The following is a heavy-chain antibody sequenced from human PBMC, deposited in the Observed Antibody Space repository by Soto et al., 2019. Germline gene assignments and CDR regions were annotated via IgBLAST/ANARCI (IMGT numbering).Heavy chain of an antibody. CDR2: ISHDGNDK. Sequence: QVQLVESGGGVVQPGRSLRLSCVASGFTFSSNGMHWVRQAPGKGLEWVAVISHDGNDKYYADSVKGRFTTSRDNSKNTLYLQMTSLRDEDTALYSWAKDRSSPWSFDSGGQGPLVTVSS. CDR3: AKDRSSPWSFDS. D-gene: IGHD6-13*01. V-gene: IGHV3-30*18. CDR1: GFTFSSNG. J-gene: IGHJ4*02.